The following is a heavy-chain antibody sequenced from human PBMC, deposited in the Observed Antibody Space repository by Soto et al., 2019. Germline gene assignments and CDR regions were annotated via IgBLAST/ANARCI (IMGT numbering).Heavy chain of an antibody. CDR3: ARGKYSSGWYFDHYYGMDV. CDR2: SNSDGSST. D-gene: IGHD6-19*01. Sequence: GGSLRLSCAASGFTFSSYWMHWVRQAPGKGLVWVSRSNSDGSSTSYADSVKGRFTISRDNAKNTLYLQMNSLRAEDTAVYYCARGKYSSGWYFDHYYGMDVWGQGTTVTVSS. V-gene: IGHV3-74*01. CDR1: GFTFSSYW. J-gene: IGHJ6*02.